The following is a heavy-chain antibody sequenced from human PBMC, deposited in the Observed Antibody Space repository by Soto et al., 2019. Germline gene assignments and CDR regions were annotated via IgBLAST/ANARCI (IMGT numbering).Heavy chain of an antibody. Sequence: QVQLQESCPGLVKPSQTLSLTCTVSGGSISSGGYYWSWIRQHPGKGLEWIGYIYYSGSTYYNPSLKSRVTISVDTSKNQFSLKLSSVTAADTAVYYCARVRWYSPYYYYYGMDVWGQGTTVTVSS. CDR2: IYYSGST. CDR1: GGSISSGGYY. V-gene: IGHV4-31*03. D-gene: IGHD1-26*01. CDR3: ARVRWYSPYYYYYGMDV. J-gene: IGHJ6*02.